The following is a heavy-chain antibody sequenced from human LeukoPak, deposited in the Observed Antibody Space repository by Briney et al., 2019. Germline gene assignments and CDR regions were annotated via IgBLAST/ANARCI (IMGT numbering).Heavy chain of an antibody. Sequence: GSLRLSCAASGFTFSSYAMSWVRQAPGKGLEWVSAISGSGGSTYYADSVKGRFTISRDNSKNTLYLQMNSLRAEDTAVYYCAKGYCSGGSCYAVFGYWGQGTLVTVSS. CDR1: GFTFSSYA. D-gene: IGHD2-15*01. CDR3: AKGYCSGGSCYAVFGY. J-gene: IGHJ4*02. V-gene: IGHV3-23*01. CDR2: ISGSGGST.